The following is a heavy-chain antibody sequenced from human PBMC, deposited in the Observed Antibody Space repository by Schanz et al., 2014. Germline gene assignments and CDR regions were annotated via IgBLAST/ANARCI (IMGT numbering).Heavy chain of an antibody. Sequence: EVQLLESGGGLVQPGGSLRLSCLASGFAFSSYGMNWLRQAPGKGLEWVSYVSSSSSYTHYADSVKGRFTISRDNAKNSLYLQMNSLRAEDTAVYYCARIGGSVFDYWGQGTLVTVSS. V-gene: IGHV3-48*04. J-gene: IGHJ4*02. CDR3: ARIGGSVFDY. CDR2: VSSSSSYT. CDR1: GFAFSSYG. D-gene: IGHD3-10*01.